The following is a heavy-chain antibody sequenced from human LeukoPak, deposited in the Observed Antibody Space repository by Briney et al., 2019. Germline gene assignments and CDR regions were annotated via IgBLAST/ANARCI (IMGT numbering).Heavy chain of an antibody. CDR1: GYTFTSYA. D-gene: IGHD3-10*01. J-gene: IGHJ3*02. V-gene: IGHV1-3*01. CDR2: INAGNGNT. Sequence: ASLTVSCKASGYTFTSYAMHWVRHPPGQRLEWMGWINAGNGNTKYSQKFHGRVTITRDTSASTAYMELSSLRSEDTAVYYCARVTMVRGVIRAFDIWGQGTMVTVSS. CDR3: ARVTMVRGVIRAFDI.